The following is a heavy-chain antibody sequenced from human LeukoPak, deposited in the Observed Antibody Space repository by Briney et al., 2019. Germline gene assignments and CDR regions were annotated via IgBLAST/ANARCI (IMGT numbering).Heavy chain of an antibody. CDR2: FDPEEAKM. Sequence: ASATVSCKVSGNSLSELSIQWVRQAPGKGLECMGGFDPEEAKMVYAQNFQGRVTMTEDTSTQTAYMDLSGLTPDNTAVYYCTTRSGDFWSGFVNWGQGTLVTVSS. D-gene: IGHD3-3*01. CDR1: GNSLSELS. CDR3: TTRSGDFWSGFVN. V-gene: IGHV1-24*01. J-gene: IGHJ4*02.